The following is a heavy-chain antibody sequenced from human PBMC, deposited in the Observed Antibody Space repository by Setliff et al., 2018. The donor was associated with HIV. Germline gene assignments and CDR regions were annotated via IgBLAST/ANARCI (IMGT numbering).Heavy chain of an antibody. V-gene: IGHV4-59*01. CDR3: ERDVGGFTFFAVPRGGFDP. Sequence: SETLSLTCTVSGGSISTYYWCWIRQAPGRGLEWIGYIYYTGRTNYNPCLKRRVTMSHDSSKKQFSLGLSSVTAADTAVYFCERDVGGFTFFAVPRGGFDPWGQGTLVTVSS. J-gene: IGHJ5*02. D-gene: IGHD2-15*01. CDR2: IYYTGRT. CDR1: GGSISTYY.